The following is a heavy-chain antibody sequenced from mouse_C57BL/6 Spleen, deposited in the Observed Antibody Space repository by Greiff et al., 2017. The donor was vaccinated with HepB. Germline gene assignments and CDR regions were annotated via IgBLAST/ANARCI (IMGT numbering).Heavy chain of an antibody. CDR3: ARGDYYGSSPYAMDY. Sequence: EVQGVESGGGLVKPGGSLKLSCAASGFTFSSYAMSWVRQTPENRLEWVATISDGGSYTYYPDNVKGRFTISRDNAKNNLYLQMSHLKSEDTAMYYCARGDYYGSSPYAMDYWGQGTSVTVSS. CDR2: ISDGGSYT. CDR1: GFTFSSYA. D-gene: IGHD1-1*01. J-gene: IGHJ4*01. V-gene: IGHV5-4*01.